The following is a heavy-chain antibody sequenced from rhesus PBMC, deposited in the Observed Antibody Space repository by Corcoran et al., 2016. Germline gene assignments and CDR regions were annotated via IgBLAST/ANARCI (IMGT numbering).Heavy chain of an antibody. J-gene: IGHJ5-2*02. V-gene: IGHV4S12*01. CDR1: SGTISSAYYY. D-gene: IGHD1-26*01. Sequence: QAQLQESGPGLVKPSETRSLTCAVSSGTISSAYYYWSWIRQPPGKGLEWIGGIYSNSESTNYHPSLKSRVPISKDTSKARFSLKLSSVTATDTAVYYWARQGYNWNKVHNSLDVWDRGLLVTVSS. CDR2: IYSNSEST. CDR3: ARQGYNWNKVHNSLDV.